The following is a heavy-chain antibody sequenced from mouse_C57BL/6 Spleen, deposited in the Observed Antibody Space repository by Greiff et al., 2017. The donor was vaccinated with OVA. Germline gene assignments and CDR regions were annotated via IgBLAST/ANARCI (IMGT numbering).Heavy chain of an antibody. CDR3: ARFMITTWFDY. Sequence: VQLQQSGAELMKPGASVKLSCKATGYTFTGYWIEWVKQRPGHGLEWIGEILPGSGSTNYSEKFKGKATFTADTSSNTAYMQLSSLTTEDSAIYYCARFMITTWFDYWGQGTTLTVSS. D-gene: IGHD2-4*01. V-gene: IGHV1-9*01. J-gene: IGHJ2*01. CDR1: GYTFTGYW. CDR2: ILPGSGST.